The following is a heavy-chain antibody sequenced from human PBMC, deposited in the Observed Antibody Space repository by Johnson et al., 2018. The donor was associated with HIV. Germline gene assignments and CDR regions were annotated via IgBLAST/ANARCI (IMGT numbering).Heavy chain of an antibody. D-gene: IGHD6-6*01. V-gene: IGHV3-30-3*01. CDR3: AKVYSSSVPAPGI. Sequence: QMLLVESGGGLVKPGGSLRLSCAASGFPISRFAVHWIRQAPGKGLEWVGVTSYDGDNQYYADSVKGRFTISRDNSKNTLYLQMNSLRSEDTAVYYCAKVYSSSVPAPGIWGQGTMVTVSS. CDR2: TSYDGDNQ. J-gene: IGHJ3*02. CDR1: GFPISRFA.